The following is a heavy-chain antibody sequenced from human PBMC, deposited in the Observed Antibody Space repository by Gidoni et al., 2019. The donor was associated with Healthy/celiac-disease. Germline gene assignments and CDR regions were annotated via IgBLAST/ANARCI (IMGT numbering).Heavy chain of an antibody. D-gene: IGHD3-22*01. CDR2: ISYDESNK. CDR1: GFTFSSYA. Sequence: QVQLVESGGGVVQPGRSLRLSCAASGFTFSSYALLWVGQAPGKGLEWVAVISYDESNKYYADSVKGRFTISRDNSKNTLYLQMNSLRAEDTAVYYCARCYYDSSGYYLYYYYGMDVWGQGTTVTVSS. V-gene: IGHV3-30*04. J-gene: IGHJ6*02. CDR3: ARCYYDSSGYYLYYYYGMDV.